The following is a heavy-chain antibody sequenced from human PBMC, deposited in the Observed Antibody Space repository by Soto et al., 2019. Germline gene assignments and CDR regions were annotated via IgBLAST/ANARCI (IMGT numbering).Heavy chain of an antibody. Sequence: ASVNVSCKSSGYTFTSYCISWVRGAPGQGLEWMGWISAYNGNTNYAQKLQGRVTMTTDTSTSTAYMELRSLRSDDTAVYYCARDSIGNSGWFDPWGQGTLVTSPQ. CDR2: ISAYNGNT. CDR1: GYTFTSYC. V-gene: IGHV1-18*01. J-gene: IGHJ5*02. D-gene: IGHD4-4*01. CDR3: ARDSIGNSGWFDP.